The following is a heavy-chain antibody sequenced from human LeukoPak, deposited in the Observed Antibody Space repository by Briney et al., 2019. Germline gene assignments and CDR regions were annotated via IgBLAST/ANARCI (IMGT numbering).Heavy chain of an antibody. CDR2: IYYSGST. D-gene: IGHD3-10*01. CDR3: ARAPPMVRAYYFDY. V-gene: IGHV4-59*01. J-gene: IGHJ4*02. CDR1: GGSISSYY. Sequence: SETLSLTFTVSGGSISSYYWSWIRPPPGKGLEWIGYIYYSGSTNYNPSLKSRVTISVDTSKNQFSLKLSSVTAADTAVYYCARAPPMVRAYYFDYWGQGTLVTVSS.